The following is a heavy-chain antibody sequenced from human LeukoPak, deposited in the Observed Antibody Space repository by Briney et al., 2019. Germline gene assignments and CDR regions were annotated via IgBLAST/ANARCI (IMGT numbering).Heavy chain of an antibody. J-gene: IGHJ3*02. Sequence: GGSLRLSCAASGFTFSDYYMNWIRQAPGKGLEWVSYIGNSGNIIYYAESVKGRFTNSRDNAKNSVYLQMNSLRAEDTAVYYCGRDWGSGSYDAFDIWGQGTMVTVSS. CDR2: IGNSGNII. CDR3: GRDWGSGSYDAFDI. D-gene: IGHD1-26*01. CDR1: GFTFSDYY. V-gene: IGHV3-11*01.